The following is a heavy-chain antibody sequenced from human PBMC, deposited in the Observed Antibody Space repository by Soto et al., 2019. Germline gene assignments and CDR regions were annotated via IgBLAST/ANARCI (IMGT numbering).Heavy chain of an antibody. V-gene: IGHV4-59*08. CDR1: GGSISTNY. CDR3: ARNALFHWTKGVCIENLCFDY. CDR2: IHYSGST. Sequence: PSETLSLTCTVSGGSISTNYWSWIRQPPGKGLEWIGFIHYSGSTNYNPSLKSRVTISEDTSKNQFSLKLSSVTAADTAVYYCARNALFHWTKGVCIENLCFDYWGKGILVTVS. J-gene: IGHJ4*02. D-gene: IGHD2-8*01.